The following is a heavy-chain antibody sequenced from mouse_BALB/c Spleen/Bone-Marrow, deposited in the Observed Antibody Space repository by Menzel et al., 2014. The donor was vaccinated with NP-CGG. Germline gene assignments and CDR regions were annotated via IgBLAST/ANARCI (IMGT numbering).Heavy chain of an antibody. J-gene: IGHJ2*01. Sequence: VHVKQSGPELEKPGASVKISCKASGYSFTGYNMNWAKQSNGKSLEWIGNIDPYSGGTSYNQKFKGKATLTVDKSSSTAYMQLKSLTSEDSAVYYCARSWVNYFDYWGQGTTLTVSS. CDR1: GYSFTGYN. CDR2: IDPYSGGT. D-gene: IGHD2-1*01. V-gene: IGHV1-39*01. CDR3: ARSWVNYFDY.